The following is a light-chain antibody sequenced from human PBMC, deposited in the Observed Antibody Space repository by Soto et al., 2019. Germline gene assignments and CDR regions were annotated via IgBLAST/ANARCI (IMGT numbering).Light chain of an antibody. J-gene: IGKJ2*01. CDR2: DAS. CDR1: QSISSW. V-gene: IGKV1-5*01. Sequence: DIQMTQSPSTLSASVGDRVTITCRASQSISSWLAWYQQKPGKAPNFLIYDASSLESGVPSRFSGSGTGAVFTLTISSLQPDDSATYYCQQYSSYPLTFGQGTKLEIK. CDR3: QQYSSYPLT.